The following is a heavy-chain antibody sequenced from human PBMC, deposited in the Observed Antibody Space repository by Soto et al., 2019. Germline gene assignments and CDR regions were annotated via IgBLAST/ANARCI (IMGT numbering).Heavy chain of an antibody. CDR3: ARVRNVLLWFGESSARFDP. V-gene: IGHV4-31*03. CDR1: GGSISSGGYY. Sequence: PSETLSLTCTVSGGSISSGGYYWSWIRQHPGKGLEWIGYIYYSGSTYYNPSHKSRVTISVDTSKNQFSLKLSSVTAADTAVYYCARVRNVLLWFGESSARFDPWGQGTLVT. D-gene: IGHD3-10*01. J-gene: IGHJ5*02. CDR2: IYYSGST.